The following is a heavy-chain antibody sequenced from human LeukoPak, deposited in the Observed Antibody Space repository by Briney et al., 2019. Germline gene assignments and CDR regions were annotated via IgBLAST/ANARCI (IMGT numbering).Heavy chain of an antibody. CDR2: IYTSGST. CDR3: ARDWRDYYDSSGYYWDDAFDI. D-gene: IGHD3-22*01. J-gene: IGHJ3*02. V-gene: IGHV4-4*07. Sequence: SETLSLTXTVSGGSISSYYWSWIRQPAGKGLEWIGRIYTSGSTNYNPSLKSRVTMSVDTSKNQFSLKLSSVTAADTAVYYCARDWRDYYDSSGYYWDDAFDIWGQGTMVTVSS. CDR1: GGSISSYY.